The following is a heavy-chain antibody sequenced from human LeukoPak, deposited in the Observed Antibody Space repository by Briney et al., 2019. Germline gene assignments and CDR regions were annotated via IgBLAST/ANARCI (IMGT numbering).Heavy chain of an antibody. J-gene: IGHJ3*02. CDR1: GFTFSSYW. Sequence: GGSLRLSCAASGFTFSSYWMSWVRQAPGKGLEWVANIKQDGSEKYYVDSVKGRFTISRDNAKNSLYLQMNSLRAEDTAVYYCARGAAYGPFAFDIWGQGTMVTVSS. CDR2: IKQDGSEK. D-gene: IGHD4-17*01. CDR3: ARGAAYGPFAFDI. V-gene: IGHV3-7*01.